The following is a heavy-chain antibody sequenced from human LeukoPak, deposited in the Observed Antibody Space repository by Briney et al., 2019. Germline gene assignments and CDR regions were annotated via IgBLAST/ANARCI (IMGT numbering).Heavy chain of an antibody. CDR1: GYTFTSYA. J-gene: IGHJ6*03. V-gene: IGHV7-4-1*02. CDR3: ARTIRVVPAAMRDYYYMDV. Sequence: ASVKVSCKASGYTFTSYAMNWVRQAPGQGLEWMGWINTNTGNPTYAQGFTGRFVFSLDTSVSTAYLQISSLKAEDAAVYYCARTIRVVPAAMRDYYYMDVWGQGTLVTVSS. D-gene: IGHD2-2*01. CDR2: INTNTGNP.